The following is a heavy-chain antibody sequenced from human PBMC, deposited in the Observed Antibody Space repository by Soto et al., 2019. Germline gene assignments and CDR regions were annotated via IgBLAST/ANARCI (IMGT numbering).Heavy chain of an antibody. Sequence: PVGSLRLSCAASGFTFSSYAMHWVRQAPGKGLEWVAVISYDGSNKYYTDSVKGRFTISRDNSKNTLYLQMNSLRAEDTAVYYCAGGIAVFYGMDVWGQGTTVTVSS. CDR1: GFTFSSYA. CDR3: AGGIAVFYGMDV. J-gene: IGHJ6*02. D-gene: IGHD6-19*01. CDR2: ISYDGSNK. V-gene: IGHV3-30-3*01.